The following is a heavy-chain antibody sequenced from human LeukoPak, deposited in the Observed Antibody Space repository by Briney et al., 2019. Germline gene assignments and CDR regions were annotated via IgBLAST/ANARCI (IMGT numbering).Heavy chain of an antibody. Sequence: GGSLRLSCAASGFTFSSYGMHWVRQAPGKGLERVAVIWYDGSNKYYADSVKGRFTISRDNSKNTLYLQMNSLRAEDTAVYYCARDRQASGSYLNYWGQGTLVTVSS. D-gene: IGHD1-26*01. CDR3: ARDRQASGSYLNY. J-gene: IGHJ4*02. CDR2: IWYDGSNK. V-gene: IGHV3-33*01. CDR1: GFTFSSYG.